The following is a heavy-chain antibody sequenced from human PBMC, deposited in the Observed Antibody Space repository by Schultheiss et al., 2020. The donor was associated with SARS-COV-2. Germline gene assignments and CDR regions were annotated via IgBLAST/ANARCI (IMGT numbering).Heavy chain of an antibody. CDR3: ASAQLVGYGMDV. Sequence: ASVKVSCKASGGTFSNSAISWVRQAPGQGLEWMGGIIPDSGATSSAQRFQGRVTMTTDTSISTVYMELTRLTSDDTAVYYCASAQLVGYGMDVWGQGTTVTVSS. CDR2: IIPDSGAT. CDR1: GGTFSNSA. D-gene: IGHD6-6*01. J-gene: IGHJ6*02. V-gene: IGHV1-2*02.